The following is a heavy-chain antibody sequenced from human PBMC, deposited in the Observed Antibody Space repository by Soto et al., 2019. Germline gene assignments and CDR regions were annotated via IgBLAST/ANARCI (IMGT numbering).Heavy chain of an antibody. CDR1: GFTFSNYA. Sequence: GGSLRLSCAASGFTFSNYAMSWVRQAPGKGLEWVSSISGSGGSTYYADSAKGRFTISRDSSKNTLYLQMNSLRAEDTGLYYCAKGGGSCCFDCWGQGTLVTVSS. CDR2: ISGSGGST. J-gene: IGHJ4*02. CDR3: AKGGGSCCFDC. D-gene: IGHD2-15*01. V-gene: IGHV3-23*01.